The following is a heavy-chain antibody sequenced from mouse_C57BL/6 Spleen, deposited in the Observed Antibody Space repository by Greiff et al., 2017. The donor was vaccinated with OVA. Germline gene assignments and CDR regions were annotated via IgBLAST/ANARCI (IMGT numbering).Heavy chain of an antibody. CDR2: IYPGDGDT. Sequence: VQLQQSGAELVKPGASVKISCKASGYAFSSYWMNWVKQRPGKGLEWIGQIYPGDGDTNYNGKFKGKATLTADKSSSTAYMQLSSLTSEDSAVYFRARREGWDGYFDYWGQGTTLTVSS. D-gene: IGHD3-3*01. J-gene: IGHJ2*01. V-gene: IGHV1-80*01. CDR1: GYAFSSYW. CDR3: ARREGWDGYFDY.